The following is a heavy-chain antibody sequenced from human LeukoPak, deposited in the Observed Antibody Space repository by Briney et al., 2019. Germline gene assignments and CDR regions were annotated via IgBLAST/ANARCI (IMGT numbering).Heavy chain of an antibody. D-gene: IGHD3-10*01. Sequence: GGSLRLSCAASGFTFSSYAMSWVRQAPGKGLEWVSAISGSGGSTYYADSWKGRFTISKDNSKNTLYLQMNSLRAEDTAVYYCAKWVITMVRGVPARYFDYWGQGTLVTVSS. V-gene: IGHV3-23*01. J-gene: IGHJ4*02. CDR3: AKWVITMVRGVPARYFDY. CDR2: ISGSGGST. CDR1: GFTFSSYA.